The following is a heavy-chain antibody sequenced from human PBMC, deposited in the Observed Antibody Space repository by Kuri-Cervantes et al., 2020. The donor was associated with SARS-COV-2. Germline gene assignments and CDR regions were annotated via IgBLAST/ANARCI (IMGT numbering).Heavy chain of an antibody. J-gene: IGHJ4*02. D-gene: IGHD2-15*01. Sequence: GESLKISCAASGFTVSSNYMSWVRQAPGKRLEWVSVIYSGGSTYYADSVKGRFTISRDNSKNTLYLQMNSLRAEDTAVYYCAKDQHGIVVVVAAIDYWGQGTLVTVSS. CDR3: AKDQHGIVVVVAAIDY. CDR1: GFTVSSNY. V-gene: IGHV3-66*02. CDR2: IYSGGST.